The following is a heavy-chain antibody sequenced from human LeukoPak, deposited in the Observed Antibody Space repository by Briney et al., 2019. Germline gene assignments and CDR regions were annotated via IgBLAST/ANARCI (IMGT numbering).Heavy chain of an antibody. Sequence: VGSLRLSCAASGFTFSSYAMSWVRQAPGKGLEWVGRVRNKPNTYTTDYAASVKGRFTISRDDSKNSLYLQMNSLKTEDTAVYYCTRVRHGDYFDYWGQGTLVRGPS. CDR3: TRVRHGDYFDY. V-gene: IGHV3-72*01. CDR2: VRNKPNTYTT. CDR1: GFTFSSYA. J-gene: IGHJ4*02. D-gene: IGHD4-17*01.